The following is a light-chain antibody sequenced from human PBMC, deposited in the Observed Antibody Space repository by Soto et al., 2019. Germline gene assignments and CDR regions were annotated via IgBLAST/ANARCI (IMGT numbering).Light chain of an antibody. CDR1: QSISDW. CDR2: KAS. CDR3: QQYRSLGS. J-gene: IGKJ1*01. Sequence: DIQMTQSPSTLSASVGDRVTITCRASQSISDWLAWYQQKPGESPKLLIYKASTLDKGVPSRFSGSGAETEFTLTISSLQPGDFATYYCQQYRSLGSFGQGTRVEIK. V-gene: IGKV1-5*03.